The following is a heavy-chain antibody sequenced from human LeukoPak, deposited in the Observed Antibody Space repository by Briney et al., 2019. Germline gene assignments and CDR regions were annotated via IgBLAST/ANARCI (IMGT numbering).Heavy chain of an antibody. V-gene: IGHV4-59*01. D-gene: IGHD1-14*01. CDR2: IYYSGST. CDR3: ARGITFFDY. Sequence: SETLSLNCTVSGGSISPYYWSWIRQPPGKGLEWIGYIYYSGSTKYNPSLKSRVTISLDTSKNQFSLKLKSVTAADTAIYYCARGITFFDYWGQGTLVTVSS. CDR1: GGSISPYY. J-gene: IGHJ4*02.